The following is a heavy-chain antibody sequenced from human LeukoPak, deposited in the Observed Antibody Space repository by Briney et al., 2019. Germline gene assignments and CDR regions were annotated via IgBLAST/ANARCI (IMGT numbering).Heavy chain of an antibody. CDR1: GDSVSSNSAA. V-gene: IGHV6-1*01. CDR3: ARGSSYCSSTSCRSQDFDY. CDR2: TYYRSKWYN. Sequence: SQTLSLTCAISGDSVSSNSAAWNWIRQSPSRGLEWLGRTYYRSKWYNDYAVSVKSRITINPDTSKYQFSLQLNSVTPADTAVYYCARGSSYCSSTSCRSQDFDYWGQGTLVTVSS. D-gene: IGHD2-2*01. J-gene: IGHJ4*02.